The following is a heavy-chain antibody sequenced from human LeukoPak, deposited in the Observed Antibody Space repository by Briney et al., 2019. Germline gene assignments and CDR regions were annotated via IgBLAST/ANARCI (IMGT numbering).Heavy chain of an antibody. CDR2: VYYSGST. CDR1: GGSFTGTTYY. J-gene: IGHJ4*02. CDR3: ARNVSAGYFDY. D-gene: IGHD2-8*01. Sequence: PSETLSLTCSVSGGSFTGTTYYWAWIRQPPGKGLEWIGSVYYSGSTSYSPSLKSRVTISVDTSKNQFSLRLTSVTAADTSVYYCARNVSAGYFDYWGKGTLVTVSS. V-gene: IGHV4-39*01.